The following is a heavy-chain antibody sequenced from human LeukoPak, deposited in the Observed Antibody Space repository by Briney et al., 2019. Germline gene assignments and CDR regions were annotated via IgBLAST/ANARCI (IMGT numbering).Heavy chain of an antibody. CDR1: GFTFSSYG. D-gene: IGHD6-19*01. V-gene: IGHV3-30*02. CDR3: AKDELFSSAWYFDY. J-gene: IGHJ4*02. Sequence: GGSLRLSCVASGFTFSSYGMHWVRQAPGKGLEWVAFIRSDGSIKYYTESAKGRFTISRDNSKNTLYLQMNSLRVEDTAVYYCAKDELFSSAWYFDYWGQGTLVTVSS. CDR2: IRSDGSIK.